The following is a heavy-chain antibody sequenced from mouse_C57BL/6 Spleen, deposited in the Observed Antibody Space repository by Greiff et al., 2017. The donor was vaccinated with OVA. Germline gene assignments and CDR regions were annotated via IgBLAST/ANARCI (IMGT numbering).Heavy chain of an antibody. CDR3: AKNNYGSSYDAMDY. D-gene: IGHD1-1*01. CDR1: GFSLTSYG. V-gene: IGHV2-5*01. CDR2: IWRGGST. J-gene: IGHJ4*01. Sequence: VKLVESGPGLVQPSQSLSITCTVSGFSLTSYGVHWVRQSPGKGLEWLGVIWRGGSTDYNAAFMSRLSITKDNSKSQVFFKMNSLQADDTAIYYCAKNNYGSSYDAMDYWGQGTSVTVSS.